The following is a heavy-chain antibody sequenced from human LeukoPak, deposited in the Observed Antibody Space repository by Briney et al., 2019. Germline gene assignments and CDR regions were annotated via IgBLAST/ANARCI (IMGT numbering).Heavy chain of an antibody. CDR3: ARERKEFDSIGSRYFYYYMDV. J-gene: IGHJ6*03. D-gene: IGHD3-9*01. CDR1: GGSISDYY. CDR2: FYNSGNT. V-gene: IGHV4-4*07. Sequence: SETLSLTCTVSGGSISDYYWSWIRQPAGKGLEWIGRFYNSGNTNYNPSLKSRLTMSVDTSENQFSLKLSSVTAADTAVYYCARERKEFDSIGSRYFYYYMDVWGKGTTVTVSS.